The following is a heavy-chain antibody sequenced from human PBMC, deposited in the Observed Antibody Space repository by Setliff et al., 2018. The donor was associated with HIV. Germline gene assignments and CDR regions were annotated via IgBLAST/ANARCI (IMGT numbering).Heavy chain of an antibody. CDR2: ISSSSSYI. CDR1: GFTFSTYR. J-gene: IGHJ4*02. V-gene: IGHV3-21*01. D-gene: IGHD6-19*01. Sequence: GGSLRLPCAASGFTFSTYRMNWVRQAPGKGLEWVSSISSSSSYIYYADSLKGRFTISRDNAKNSLYLQMNSLRAEDTAVYYCARAVHSGWYYFDYWGQGTLVTVSS. CDR3: ARAVHSGWYYFDY.